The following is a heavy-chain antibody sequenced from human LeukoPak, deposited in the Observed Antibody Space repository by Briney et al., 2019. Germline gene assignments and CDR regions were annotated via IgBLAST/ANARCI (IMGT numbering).Heavy chain of an antibody. CDR1: GYTFTSYG. D-gene: IGHD3-22*01. V-gene: IGHV1-18*01. CDR3: ARGSPPRRNYDSRGYYSYYFDY. J-gene: IGHJ4*02. CDR2: ISAYNGNT. Sequence: ASVKVSCKASGYTFTSYGISWVRQAPGQGLERMGWISAYNGNTNYAQKLQDRVTMTTDTSTSTAYMELRSLRSDDTAVYYCARGSPPRRNYDSRGYYSYYFDYWGQGTLVTVSS.